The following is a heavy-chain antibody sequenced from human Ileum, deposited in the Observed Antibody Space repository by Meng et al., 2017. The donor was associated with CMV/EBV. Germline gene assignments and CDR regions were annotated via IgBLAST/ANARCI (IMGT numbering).Heavy chain of an antibody. CDR2: IFGGGDT. CDR1: GFSVSNND. J-gene: IGHJ3*02. D-gene: IGHD6-13*01. Sequence: GESLKISCAASGFSVSNNDMSWVRQAPGKGLEWVSGIFGGGDTYYADSVKGRFTISRDNSKNTLYLQMNSLRAEDTAVYYCARDRGSSSWYDAFDIWGQGTMVTVSS. V-gene: IGHV3-66*02. CDR3: ARDRGSSSWYDAFDI.